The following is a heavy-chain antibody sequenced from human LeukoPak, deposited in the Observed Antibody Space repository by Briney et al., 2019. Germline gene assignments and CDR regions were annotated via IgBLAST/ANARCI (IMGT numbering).Heavy chain of an antibody. J-gene: IGHJ4*02. CDR2: ISYDGSNK. D-gene: IGHD3-9*01. V-gene: IGHV3-30*18. CDR3: AKDLAAYYDILTGYYDAGFDY. CDR1: GLTFSSYG. Sequence: GRSLRLSCAASGLTFSSYGMHWVRQAPGKGLGWVAVISYDGSNKYYADSVKGRFTISRDNSKNTLYLQMNSLRAEDTAVYYCAKDLAAYYDILTGYYDAGFDYWGQRTLVTVSS.